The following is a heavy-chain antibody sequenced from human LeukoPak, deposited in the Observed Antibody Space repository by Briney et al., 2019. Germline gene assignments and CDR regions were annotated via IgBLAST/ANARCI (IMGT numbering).Heavy chain of an antibody. CDR1: GGSISSYY. CDR3: AAHFEFNRGGYYGMDV. Sequence: SETLSLICTVSGGSISSYYWSWIRQPAGKGLEWIGRIYTSGSTNYNPPLKSRVTMSVDTSKNQFSLKLSSVTAADTAVYYCAAHFEFNRGGYYGMDVWGQGTTVTVSS. J-gene: IGHJ6*02. CDR2: IYTSGST. V-gene: IGHV4-4*07.